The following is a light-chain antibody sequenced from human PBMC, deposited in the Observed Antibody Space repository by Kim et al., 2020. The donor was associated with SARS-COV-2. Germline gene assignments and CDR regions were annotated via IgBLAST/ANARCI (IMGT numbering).Light chain of an antibody. J-gene: IGLJ7*01. Sequence: QSALTQPASVSGSPGQSVTISCTGTSDDIGHYNFVSWYQQHPGKAPRLLIYDVNNRPSGISNRFSGSKSGNTASLTISGLQAEDEADYYCNSYTKRTTLVFGGGTQLTVL. CDR1: SDDIGHYNF. CDR3: NSYTKRTTLV. CDR2: DVN. V-gene: IGLV2-14*03.